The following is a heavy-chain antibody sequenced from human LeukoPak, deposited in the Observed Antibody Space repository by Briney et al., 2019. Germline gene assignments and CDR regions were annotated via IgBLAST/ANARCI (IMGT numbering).Heavy chain of an antibody. Sequence: ASVKVSCKASGYTFTGYYMHWVRQAPGQGLEWMGWINPNSGGTNYAQTFQGRVTMTRDTSISTAYMELSRLRSDDTAVYYCAREAPRYYGSGSHGEFDYWGQGTLVTVSS. V-gene: IGHV1-2*02. CDR1: GYTFTGYY. CDR2: INPNSGGT. D-gene: IGHD3-10*01. J-gene: IGHJ4*02. CDR3: AREAPRYYGSGSHGEFDY.